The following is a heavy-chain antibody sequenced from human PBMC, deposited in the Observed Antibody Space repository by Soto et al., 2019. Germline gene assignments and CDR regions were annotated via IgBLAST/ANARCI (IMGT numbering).Heavy chain of an antibody. D-gene: IGHD3-10*01. V-gene: IGHV1-18*01. J-gene: IGHJ5*02. CDR2: ISAYNGYT. CDR3: ARDLQGVRGDP. Sequence: QVQLVQSGAEVKKPGASVKVSCKASGYSFTTYGISWVRQAPGQVLEGMGWISAYNGYTKYAERLKGRVSLTPDTSTTTAYMELRSLRSDDTAVYYCARDLQGVRGDPWGQGTLVTVSS. CDR1: GYSFTTYG.